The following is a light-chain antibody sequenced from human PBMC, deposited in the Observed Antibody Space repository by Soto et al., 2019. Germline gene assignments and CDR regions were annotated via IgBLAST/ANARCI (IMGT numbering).Light chain of an antibody. V-gene: IGLV2-14*01. Sequence: QSALTQPASVSGSPGQSITISCTGTTSDVGAYNYVSWYQQHPGNAPKLIIYEVNHRPSGVSNRFSGSKSGSTASLTISGLHGEDEADYYCSSYTAISSLDIVFGGGTKLTVL. CDR3: SSYTAISSLDIV. CDR1: TSDVGAYNY. CDR2: EVN. J-gene: IGLJ2*01.